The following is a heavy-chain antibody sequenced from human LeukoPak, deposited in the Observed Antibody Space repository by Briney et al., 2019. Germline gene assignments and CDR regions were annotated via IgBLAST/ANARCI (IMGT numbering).Heavy chain of an antibody. D-gene: IGHD2-2*01. V-gene: IGHV4-39*01. J-gene: IGHJ3*02. Sequence: PSETLSLTCTVSGGSITSSNHYWGWIRQPPGKGLEWIGTIFYSGATYYTPSLKSRVTISVDTSKNQFSLKLSSVTAADAAVYYCARYCGSTSCFLGAFDMWGQGTVVIVSS. CDR1: GGSITSSNHY. CDR2: IFYSGAT. CDR3: ARYCGSTSCFLGAFDM.